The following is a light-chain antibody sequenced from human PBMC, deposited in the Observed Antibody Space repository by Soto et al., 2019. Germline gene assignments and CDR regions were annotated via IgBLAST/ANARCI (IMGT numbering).Light chain of an antibody. CDR2: DAS. J-gene: IGKJ1*01. V-gene: IGKV1-5*01. Sequence: DIQMTQSATTLSASVGDRVTITCRASQPSSSWFAWYHQKRGKAPKLLIYDASNLESGVPSRFSGSGYRRELTLTISCLQAEDFSIYYCQHSNCYSEGFGQGRTVDIK. CDR3: QHSNCYSEG. CDR1: QPSSSW.